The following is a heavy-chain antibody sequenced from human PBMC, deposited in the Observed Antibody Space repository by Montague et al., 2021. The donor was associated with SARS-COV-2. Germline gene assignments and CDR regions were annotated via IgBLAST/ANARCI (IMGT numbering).Heavy chain of an antibody. V-gene: IGHV4-4*02. CDR3: ARGRYFHWLLFALNDAFDI. D-gene: IGHD3-9*01. Sequence: SETLSLTCVVSGDSISTDNWWTWVRLPPGKGLEWVGEIYHTGSTKYKPSLKSRVSMSVDKSWNQFSLRLNSVTAADTAVYYCARGRYFHWLLFALNDAFDIWGQGTMVTVSS. J-gene: IGHJ3*02. CDR1: GDSISTDNW. CDR2: IYHTGST.